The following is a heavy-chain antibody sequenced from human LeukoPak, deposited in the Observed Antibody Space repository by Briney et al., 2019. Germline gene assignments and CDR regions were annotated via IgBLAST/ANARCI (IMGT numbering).Heavy chain of an antibody. J-gene: IGHJ4*02. D-gene: IGHD2-15*01. CDR2: INHSGST. CDR1: GGSFSGYY. CDR3: ARSEEGIFDY. V-gene: IGHV4-34*01. Sequence: SETLSLTCAVYGGSFSGYYWSGIRQPPGKGREWIGEINHSGSTNYNPSLKSRVTISVDTSKNQFSLKLSSVTAADTAVYYCARSEEGIFDYWGQGTLVTVSS.